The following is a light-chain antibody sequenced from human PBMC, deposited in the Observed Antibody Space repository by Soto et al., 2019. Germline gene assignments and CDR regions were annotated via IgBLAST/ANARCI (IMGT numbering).Light chain of an antibody. CDR2: GAS. CDR1: QSFSTN. V-gene: IGKV3D-15*01. CDR3: QQYRSLS. J-gene: IGKJ4*02. Sequence: EIVMTRSPATLSGSPGERGTLSCRASQSFSTNLAWYQQKPGQAPRRRFYGASTRATGIPDRFSGSGSGTDFTLTISRLEPEDFAVYYCQQYRSLSFGGGTKVDIK.